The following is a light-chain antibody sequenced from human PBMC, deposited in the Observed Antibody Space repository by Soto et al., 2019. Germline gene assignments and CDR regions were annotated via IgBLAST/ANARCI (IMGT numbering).Light chain of an antibody. J-gene: IGKJ5*01. CDR2: GAS. V-gene: IGKV3-11*01. CDR1: QSVSSY. Sequence: VLTKSPSTLSLSPGERATLSCRASQSVSSYLAWYQQNPGQAPSLLIYGASKRATGIPARFSGSGSGTDFTLTISSLAAEDFAVYFCQQHNNLPTFGQGTRLEI. CDR3: QQHNNLPT.